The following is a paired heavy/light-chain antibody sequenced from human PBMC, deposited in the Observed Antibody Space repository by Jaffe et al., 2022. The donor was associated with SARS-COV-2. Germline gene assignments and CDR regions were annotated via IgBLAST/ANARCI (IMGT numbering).Light chain of an antibody. Sequence: QSVLTQPPSVSAAPGQKVTISCSGSSSNIENNYVSWYQQFPGTAPKLLIYEDNKRPSGIPDRFSGSKSGTSATLGITGLQTGDEADYYCGTWDSSLTAGVFGGGTKVTVL. CDR2: EDN. V-gene: IGLV1-51*02. CDR1: SSNIENNY. J-gene: IGLJ3*02. CDR3: GTWDSSLTAGV.
Heavy chain of an antibody. CDR2: MFFGGNT. Sequence: EVQLVESGGGLIQPGGSLRLSCAASGFSVSRNYITWVRQAPGKGLEWVSIMFFGGNTYYADSVKGRFIVSSDNSNNTLHLQMHSLRAEDSAIYYCARGGGLFRAHMDVWGQGTTVIVSS. CDR3: ARGGGLFRAHMDV. V-gene: IGHV3-53*01. CDR1: GFSVSRNY. D-gene: IGHD3-16*01. J-gene: IGHJ6*02.